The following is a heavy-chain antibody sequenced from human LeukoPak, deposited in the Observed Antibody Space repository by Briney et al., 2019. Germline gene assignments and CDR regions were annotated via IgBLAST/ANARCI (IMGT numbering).Heavy chain of an antibody. CDR1: GYTLSELS. J-gene: IGHJ6*02. CDR2: FDPEDGET. CDR3: ATKWEWLVRRNYYYYGMDV. D-gene: IGHD6-19*01. Sequence: ASVKISCKVSGYTLSELSMHWVRQAPGKGLEWMGGFDPEDGETIYAQKFQGRVTMTEDTSTETAYMELSSLRSEDTAVYYCATKWEWLVRRNYYYYGMDVWGQGTTVTVS. V-gene: IGHV1-24*01.